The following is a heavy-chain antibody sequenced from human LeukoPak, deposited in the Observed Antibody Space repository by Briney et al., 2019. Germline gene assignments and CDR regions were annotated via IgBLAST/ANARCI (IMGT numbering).Heavy chain of an antibody. V-gene: IGHV4-39*07. CDR1: GGSISTSNYY. Sequence: PSETLSLTCTVSGGSISTSNYYWGWIRQPPGKGLEWIGNIFYSGSTYYSPSLKSRVTISVDTSKNQFSLKLSSVTAADTAVYYCARGGTYYDILTGYYRGFDAFDIWGQGTMVTVSS. D-gene: IGHD3-9*01. J-gene: IGHJ3*02. CDR2: IFYSGST. CDR3: ARGGTYYDILTGYYRGFDAFDI.